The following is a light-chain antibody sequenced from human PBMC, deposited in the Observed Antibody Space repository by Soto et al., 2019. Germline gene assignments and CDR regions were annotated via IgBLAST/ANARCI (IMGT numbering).Light chain of an antibody. CDR2: EVN. Sequence: QSVLAQPSSVSGSPGQSITISCTGTSTDVGGYNYVSWYQHHPGKGPKLIIYEVNNRPSGVSDRFSGSKSGNKASLTISNLEAEDESEYYCGSYTRTDTPFVFGTGNKVT. CDR1: STDVGGYNY. CDR3: GSYTRTDTPFV. J-gene: IGLJ1*01. V-gene: IGLV2-14*01.